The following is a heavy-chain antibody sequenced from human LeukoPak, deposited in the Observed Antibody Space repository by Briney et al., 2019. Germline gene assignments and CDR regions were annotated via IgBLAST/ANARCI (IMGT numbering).Heavy chain of an antibody. CDR2: ISGSGGST. J-gene: IGHJ4*02. CDR3: ARGRFSSSGYPDY. D-gene: IGHD6-6*01. CDR1: GFTFSSYA. V-gene: IGHV3-23*01. Sequence: PGGSLRLSCAASGFTFSSYAMSWVRQAPGKGLEWVSAISGSGGSTYYADSVKGRFTISRDNAKDSLYLQMNSLRAEDTAVYYCARGRFSSSGYPDYWGQGTLVTVSS.